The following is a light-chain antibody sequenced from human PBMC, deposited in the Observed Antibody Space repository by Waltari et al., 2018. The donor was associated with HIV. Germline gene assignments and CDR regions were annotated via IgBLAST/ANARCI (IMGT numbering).Light chain of an antibody. CDR3: CSYARSGIP. J-gene: IGLJ2*01. V-gene: IGLV2-23*02. CDR1: SAIFGSYNF. CDR2: EVS. Sequence: QSALTHPPPLSGPFGHSIPTPSTAPSAIFGSYNFVSWYQYHPGKAPKLIIYEVSKRPSGVSNRFSGSKSGNTASLTVSGLQAEDEAHYYCCSYARSGIPFGGGTKLTVL.